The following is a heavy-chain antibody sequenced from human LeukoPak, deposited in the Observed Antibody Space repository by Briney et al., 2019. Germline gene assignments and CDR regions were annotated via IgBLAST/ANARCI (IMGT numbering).Heavy chain of an antibody. CDR1: AFTVSNAW. J-gene: IGHJ4*02. D-gene: IGHD4-17*01. CDR3: TTDLITTTVTRDY. V-gene: IGHV3-15*01. CDR2: IKSETDDGTT. Sequence: KTGGSLRLSCAVSAFTVSNAWMKWVRQTPRKGLEWVGRIKSETDDGTTDYAAPVKGRFSISRDDSKNTLYLQMNSLKTEDTGVYYCTTDLITTTVTRDYWGQGTLVTVSS.